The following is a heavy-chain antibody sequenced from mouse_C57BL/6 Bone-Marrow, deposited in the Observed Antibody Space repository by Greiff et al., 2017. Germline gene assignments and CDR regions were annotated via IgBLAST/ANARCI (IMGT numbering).Heavy chain of an antibody. CDR3: ARGYAIDY. CDR2: INPSSGYT. CDR1: GYTFTSYT. J-gene: IGHJ4*01. Sequence: QVQLQQSGAELARPGASVKMSCKASGYTFTSYTMHWVKQRPGQGLEWIGYINPSSGYTKYNQKFKDKATLTADKSSSTAYMQLISLTAEDAAFYYGARGYAIDYWGQGTSVTVSS. V-gene: IGHV1-4*01.